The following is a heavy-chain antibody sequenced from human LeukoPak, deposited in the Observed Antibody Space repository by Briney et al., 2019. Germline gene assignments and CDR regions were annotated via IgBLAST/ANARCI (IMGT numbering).Heavy chain of an antibody. J-gene: IGHJ4*02. CDR3: ARQPVIAAAGVDY. D-gene: IGHD6-13*01. CDR1: GGSISPYY. CDR2: IYYSGST. Sequence: SETLSLTCTVSGGSISPYYWSWIRQPPGRGLEWIGWIYYSGSTYYNPSLKSRVTISVDTSKNQFSLKLSSVTAADTAVYYCARQPVIAAAGVDYWGQGTLVTVSS. V-gene: IGHV4-59*08.